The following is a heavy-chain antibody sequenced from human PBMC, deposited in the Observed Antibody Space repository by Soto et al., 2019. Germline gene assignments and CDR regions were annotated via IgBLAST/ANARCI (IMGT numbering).Heavy chain of an antibody. Sequence: QVQLVESGGGVVQPGRSLRLSCAASGFTFSSYGMHWVRQAPGKGLEWVAVIWYDGSNKYYADSVKGRFTISRDNSKNTXXLQMNSLRAEDTAVYYCARDKGSLYTHYYYYGMDVWGQGTTVTVSS. V-gene: IGHV3-33*01. CDR3: ARDKGSLYTHYYYYGMDV. J-gene: IGHJ6*02. CDR2: IWYDGSNK. CDR1: GFTFSSYG.